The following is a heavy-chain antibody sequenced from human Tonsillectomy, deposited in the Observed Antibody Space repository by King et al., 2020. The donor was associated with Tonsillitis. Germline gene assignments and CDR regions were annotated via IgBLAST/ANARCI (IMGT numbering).Heavy chain of an antibody. V-gene: IGHV3-23*04. CDR2: ISGSGGST. CDR3: AKDRDFWSPHGMDV. D-gene: IGHD3-3*01. CDR1: GFTFSSYA. Sequence: VQLVESGGGLIQPGGSLGLSCAASGFTFSSYAMSWVRQAPGKGLEWVSGISGSGGSTYYADSVKGRFAISRDNSKNTLYLQMNSLRAEDTAVYYCAKDRDFWSPHGMDVWGQGTTVTVSS. J-gene: IGHJ6*02.